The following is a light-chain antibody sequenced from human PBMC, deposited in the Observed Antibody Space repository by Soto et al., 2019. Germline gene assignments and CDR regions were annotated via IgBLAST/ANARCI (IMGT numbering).Light chain of an antibody. V-gene: IGKV3-20*01. Sequence: EIVLTQSPGTLSLSPGERATLSCSASQSVSSSYLAWYQQKPGQAPRLRIYGASSRATGIPVRFSGSGSGTDFSLNISRLEPEDFAVYYCQQYGRPPLTFGQGTKLEIK. CDR3: QQYGRPPLT. CDR1: QSVSSSY. J-gene: IGKJ2*01. CDR2: GAS.